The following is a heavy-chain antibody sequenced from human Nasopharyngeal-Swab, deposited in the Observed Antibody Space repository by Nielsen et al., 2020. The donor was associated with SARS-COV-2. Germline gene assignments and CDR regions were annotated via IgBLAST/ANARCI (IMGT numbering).Heavy chain of an antibody. J-gene: IGHJ4*02. V-gene: IGHV3-23*01. CDR3: GRPHSSSHYVVDY. CDR1: GFIFSNSA. Sequence: GESLKISCAVSGFIFSNSAMCWVRQPPGKGLEWVSGISISGGTTYYADSVKGRFTISRDNAKNTVYLQMNSLRADDTAVYYCGRPHSSSHYVVDYWGQGTLVTVSS. D-gene: IGHD1-26*01. CDR2: ISISGGTT.